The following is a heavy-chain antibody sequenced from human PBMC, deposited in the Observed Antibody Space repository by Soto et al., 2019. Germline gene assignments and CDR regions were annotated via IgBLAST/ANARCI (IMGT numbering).Heavy chain of an antibody. J-gene: IGHJ4*02. V-gene: IGHV3-30*18. CDR2: LSYDQSNA. CDR3: EKYLYGCNSGPSDH. CDR1: GFTFSPYG. Sequence: QVQLVESGGGVVQPGRSLSISCAASGFTFSPYGMHCVRQAPVKGLEWIALLSYDQSNAYYAHSVKGRFTISRDNSKNTMFLHMRSRKTEDTGVYYCEKYLYGCNSGPSDHWGQGALVTVSP. D-gene: IGHD4-17*01.